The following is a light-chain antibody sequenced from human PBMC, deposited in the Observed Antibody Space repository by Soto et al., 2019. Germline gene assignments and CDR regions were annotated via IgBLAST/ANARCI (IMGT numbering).Light chain of an antibody. V-gene: IGKV1-33*01. Sequence: DIQMTQSPSSLSASVGDRVTITCQASQDITNFLNWYQQKPGKAPKLLIYDASNLEAGVPSRFSGSGSGTDFTVTISSLQPEDIATYYCQQYDNFPLTFGGGTKVEIK. CDR1: QDITNF. CDR3: QQYDNFPLT. CDR2: DAS. J-gene: IGKJ4*01.